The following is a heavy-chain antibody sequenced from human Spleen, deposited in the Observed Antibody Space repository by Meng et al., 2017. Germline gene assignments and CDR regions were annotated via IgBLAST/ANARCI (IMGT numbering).Heavy chain of an antibody. V-gene: IGHV4-39*01. Sequence: QLHLRESGPGLVKPSETLSLTCTVSGGPISKTGTCGGWIRQPPGKGLEWIGSQCHADDTYYNPSLMGRVTISVDTSKNQVSLKLTSVTAADTSIYYCARHTFSGNPGGIDSWGQGILVTVSS. D-gene: IGHD4-23*01. J-gene: IGHJ4*02. CDR1: GGPISKTGTC. CDR3: ARHTFSGNPGGIDS. CDR2: QCHADDT.